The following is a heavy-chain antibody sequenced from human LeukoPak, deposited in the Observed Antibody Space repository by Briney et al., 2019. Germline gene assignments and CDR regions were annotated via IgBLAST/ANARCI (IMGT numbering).Heavy chain of an antibody. Sequence: ASVKVSCKASGGTFSSYAISWVRQAPGQGLEWMGGIIPIFGTANYAQKFQGRVTITTDESTSTAYMKLSSLRSEDTAVYYCARDGKLTGAPYFDYWGQGTLVTVSS. V-gene: IGHV1-69*05. D-gene: IGHD7-27*01. CDR2: IIPIFGTA. CDR1: GGTFSSYA. CDR3: ARDGKLTGAPYFDY. J-gene: IGHJ4*02.